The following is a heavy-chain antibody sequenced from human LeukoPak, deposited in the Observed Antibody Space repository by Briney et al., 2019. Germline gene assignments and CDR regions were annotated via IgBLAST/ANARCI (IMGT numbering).Heavy chain of an antibody. Sequence: PGGSLRLSCAASGFTFSSYEMNWVRQAPGKRLEWVSYISSSGSTIYYAGSVKGRFTISRDNAKNSLYLQMNSLRAEDTAVYYCARVGWGYSYGTATDYWGQGTLVTVSS. CDR1: GFTFSSYE. CDR3: ARVGWGYSYGTATDY. D-gene: IGHD5-18*01. CDR2: ISSSGSTI. J-gene: IGHJ4*02. V-gene: IGHV3-48*03.